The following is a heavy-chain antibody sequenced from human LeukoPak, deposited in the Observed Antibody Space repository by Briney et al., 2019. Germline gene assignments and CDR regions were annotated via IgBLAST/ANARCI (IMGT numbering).Heavy chain of an antibody. CDR1: GYTFTSYG. D-gene: IGHD1-1*01. CDR3: ARAQTLDADYDY. CDR2: ISAYNGNT. J-gene: IGHJ4*02. V-gene: IGHV1-18*01. Sequence: ASVKVSFKASGYTFTSYGISWVRQAPGQGLEWMGWISAYNGNTNYVQKLQGRVTMTTDTSTSTAYMELRSLRSDDTAVYYCARAQTLDADYDYWGQGTLVTVSS.